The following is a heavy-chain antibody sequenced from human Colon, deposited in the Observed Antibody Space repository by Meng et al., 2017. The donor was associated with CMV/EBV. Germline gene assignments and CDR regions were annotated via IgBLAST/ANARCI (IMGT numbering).Heavy chain of an antibody. CDR3: ARLGAYYESGGYYIDY. D-gene: IGHD3-22*01. V-gene: IGHV5-51*01. CDR1: GYSFTSFW. CDR2: IYPRDSDI. J-gene: IGHJ4*02. Sequence: GESLKISRKGSGYSFTSFWIGWVRQMPGKGLECMGIIYPRDSDIRYSPSFQGQVTISADKSISAAYLQWSSLKASDTAMYYCARLGAYYESGGYYIDYWGQGTLVTVSS.